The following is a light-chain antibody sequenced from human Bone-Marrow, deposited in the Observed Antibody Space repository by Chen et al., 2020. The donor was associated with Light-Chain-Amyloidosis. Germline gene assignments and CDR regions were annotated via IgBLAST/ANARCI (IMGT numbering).Light chain of an antibody. CDR3: QQSYSAWT. Sequence: DIQMTQSPSPLSASLGDRVTITCRASEDIRVYLNWYQQKPGKAPKLLIYFASNLEAWVPSRFSGSGSVTDFTLTISSLQPEDSATYYCQQSYSAWTFGQGTKVDIK. J-gene: IGKJ1*01. CDR1: EDIRVY. V-gene: IGKV1-39*01. CDR2: FAS.